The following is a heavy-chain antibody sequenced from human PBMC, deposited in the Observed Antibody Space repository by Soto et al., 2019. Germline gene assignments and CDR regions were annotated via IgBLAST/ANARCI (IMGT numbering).Heavy chain of an antibody. V-gene: IGHV3-66*01. CDR1: GFTVSNNY. Sequence: EVQLVESGGGLVQPGGSLRLSCVASGFTVSNNYMTWVRQAPGKGLEWVSNMYSGGGTDYTDSVKGRFTISRDSSTNTLYLQMDNVRAEDTAVYYCARAPGVNWAWGKGTTVTVSS. J-gene: IGHJ6*04. CDR3: ARAPGVNWA. CDR2: MYSGGGT. D-gene: IGHD2-8*01.